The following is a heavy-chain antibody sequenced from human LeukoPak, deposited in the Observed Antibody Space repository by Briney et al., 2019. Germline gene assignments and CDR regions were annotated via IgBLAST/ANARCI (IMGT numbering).Heavy chain of an antibody. CDR1: GFTFSSDG. D-gene: IGHD3-22*01. CDR3: AKTKGYYSD. CDR2: ISGSGGTT. Sequence: WGSLRLSCAASGFTFSSDGMNWDRQAPGKGLEWVSGISGSGGTTYYADSVKGRFTISRDNSKNSLSLQVSSLRAEDTAVYYCAKTKGYYSDWGQGTLVTVSS. V-gene: IGHV3-23*01. J-gene: IGHJ4*02.